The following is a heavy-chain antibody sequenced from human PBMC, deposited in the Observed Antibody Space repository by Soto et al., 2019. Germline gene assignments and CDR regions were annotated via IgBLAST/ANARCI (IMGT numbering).Heavy chain of an antibody. V-gene: IGHV3-33*01. Sequence: ESGGGVVQPGRSLRLSCAASGFTFSSYGMHWVRQAPGKGLEWVAVIWYDGSKKYYVDSVKGRFTISRDNSENTLYLQMNGLRAEDTAVYYCARFRGSDSSDCFDYWGQGTLVTVSS. D-gene: IGHD3-22*01. CDR2: IWYDGSKK. CDR3: ARFRGSDSSDCFDY. CDR1: GFTFSSYG. J-gene: IGHJ4*02.